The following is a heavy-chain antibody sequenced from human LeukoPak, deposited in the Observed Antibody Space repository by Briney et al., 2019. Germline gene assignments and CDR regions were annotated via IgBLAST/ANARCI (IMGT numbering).Heavy chain of an antibody. D-gene: IGHD1-26*01. CDR1: GFTFSSYN. V-gene: IGHV3-21*01. CDR2: ITSGSSYI. CDR3: ARDPYSGSYGNYYYYFMDV. J-gene: IGHJ6*03. Sequence: GGSLRLSCAASGFTFSSYNMNWVRQAPGKGLEWVSSITSGSSYIYYADSVKGRFTISRDNAKNSLYLQMNSRRAEDTAVYYCARDPYSGSYGNYYYYFMDVWGKGTTVTISS.